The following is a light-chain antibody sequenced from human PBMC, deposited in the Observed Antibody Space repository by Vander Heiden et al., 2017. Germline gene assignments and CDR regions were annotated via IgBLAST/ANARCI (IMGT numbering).Light chain of an antibody. Sequence: QSALTQPRPGSGSPGQSVTISCTGTSSDVGGYNYVSWYQQHPGKAPKLMIYDVSKRPSGVPDRFSGSKSGNTASLTISGLQAEDEADYYCCSYAGSYTYVFATGTKVTVL. CDR3: CSYAGSYTYV. J-gene: IGLJ1*01. CDR1: SSDVGGYNY. V-gene: IGLV2-11*01. CDR2: DVS.